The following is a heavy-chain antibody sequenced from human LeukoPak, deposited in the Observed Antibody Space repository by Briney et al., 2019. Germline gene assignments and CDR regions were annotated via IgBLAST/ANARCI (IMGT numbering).Heavy chain of an antibody. V-gene: IGHV4-39*01. CDR3: ARIPTNAVPAAHNGFDI. Sequence: PSETLSLTCTVSGGSISNSNYYWGWIRQPPGKGLEWIGNIYYSGSTYYNPSLRSRVTVSVDTSKNQFSLKLSSVTAADTAVYYCARIPTNAVPAAHNGFDIWGQGTMLTVSS. CDR1: GGSISNSNYY. D-gene: IGHD2-2*01. CDR2: IYYSGST. J-gene: IGHJ3*02.